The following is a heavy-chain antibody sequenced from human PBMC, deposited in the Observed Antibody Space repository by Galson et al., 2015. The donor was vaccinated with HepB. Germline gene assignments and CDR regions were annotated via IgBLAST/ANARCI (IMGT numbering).Heavy chain of an antibody. CDR3: AKHWSDRPRGSFDS. D-gene: IGHD3-16*01. V-gene: IGHV3-23*01. Sequence: SLRLSCAASGFTFSSYAMSWVRQGSGKGLEWVSANSASGGSTYYADSVKGRFTISRDNSKSSLYLQMNSLRAEDTAVYYCAKHWSDRPRGSFDSWGQGTLFTVSS. J-gene: IGHJ4*02. CDR2: NSASGGST. CDR1: GFTFSSYA.